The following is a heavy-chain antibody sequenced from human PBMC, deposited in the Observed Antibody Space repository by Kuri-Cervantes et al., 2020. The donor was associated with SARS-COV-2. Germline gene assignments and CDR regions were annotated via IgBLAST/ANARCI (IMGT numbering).Heavy chain of an antibody. CDR2: ISAYNGNT. V-gene: IGHV1-18*04. D-gene: IGHD2-2*02. J-gene: IGHJ4*02. CDR3: ARDRLERYCSSTSCYTDLDY. CDR1: GYTFTSYG. Sequence: ASVKVSCKASGYTFTSYGISWVRQAPGQGLEWMGWISAYNGNTNYAQKLQGRVTMTTDTSTSTAYMELRSLRSDDTAVYYCARDRLERYCSSTSCYTDLDYWGQGTPVTVSS.